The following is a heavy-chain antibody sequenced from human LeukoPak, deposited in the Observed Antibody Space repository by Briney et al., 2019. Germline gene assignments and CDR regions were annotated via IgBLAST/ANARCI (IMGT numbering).Heavy chain of an antibody. CDR3: ARDNYDSSGPYYFDY. D-gene: IGHD3-22*01. CDR1: GFSFSITW. Sequence: GGSLRLSCAASGFSFSITWMHWVRQPPGQGLVWVARITSDGTSISYAESVKGRFTISRDNAKNTLYLQMNSLRVDDTAVYYCARDNYDSSGPYYFDYWGQGTLVTVSS. CDR2: ITSDGTSI. V-gene: IGHV3-74*03. J-gene: IGHJ4*02.